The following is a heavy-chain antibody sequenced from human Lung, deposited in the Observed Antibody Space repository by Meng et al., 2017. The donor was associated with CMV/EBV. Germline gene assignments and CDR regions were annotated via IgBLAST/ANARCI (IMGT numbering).Heavy chain of an antibody. CDR1: GFTFSSYV. J-gene: IGHJ4*02. CDR2: ISGSGGIT. V-gene: IGHV3-23*01. D-gene: IGHD2-8*01. Sequence: SCAASGFTFSSYVMSWVRQAPGKGLEWVSAISGSGGITYYADSVKGRFTISRDNSKNTLYLEINSLRAEDMAEYYCAKDEAVYAISPFDYWVQGKXVTVSS. CDR3: AKDEAVYAISPFDY.